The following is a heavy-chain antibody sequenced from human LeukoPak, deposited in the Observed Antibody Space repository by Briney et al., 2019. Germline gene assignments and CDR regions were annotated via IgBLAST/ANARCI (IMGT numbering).Heavy chain of an antibody. J-gene: IGHJ5*02. D-gene: IGHD4-17*01. CDR3: ASKLTTGS. CDR2: IYSGGTT. CDR1: GFTVSSNY. Sequence: PGGSLRLSCLVSGFTVSSNYMSWVRQTPGKGLEWVLVIYSGGTTKYADSVKGRFTIYRDTSKNTLYLQMNSLRVEDTAVYYCASKLTTGSWGQGTLVTVSS. V-gene: IGHV3-66*01.